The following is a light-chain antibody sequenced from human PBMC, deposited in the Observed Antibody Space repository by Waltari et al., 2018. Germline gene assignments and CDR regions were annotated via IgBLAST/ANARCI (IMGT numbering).Light chain of an antibody. CDR2: DVS. CDR3: SSYTTSSTLVV. V-gene: IGLV2-14*03. Sequence: QSALTPPASASGSPGQSITISCTGTSSDVGAYNYVSWYQQHPGKVPKLIIYDVSNRPSGVSNRFSGSKSGNTASLTVSGLQAEDEADYYCSSYTTSSTLVVFGGGTKLTVL. CDR1: SSDVGAYNY. J-gene: IGLJ2*01.